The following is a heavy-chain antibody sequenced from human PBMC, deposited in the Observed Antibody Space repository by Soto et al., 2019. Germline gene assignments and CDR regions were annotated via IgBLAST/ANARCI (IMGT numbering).Heavy chain of an antibody. J-gene: IGHJ3*02. CDR3: AVAGGAFDI. CDR2: IYYSGST. CDR1: GGSISSYY. V-gene: IGHV4-59*08. Sequence: QVQLQESGPGLVKPSETLSLTCTVSGGSISSYYWSWIRQPPGKGLEWIGYIYYSGSTNYNPSLKSRVTISVDTSKNQFSLKLSSVTAADTAVYYCAVAGGAFDIWGQGTMVTVSS. D-gene: IGHD6-19*01.